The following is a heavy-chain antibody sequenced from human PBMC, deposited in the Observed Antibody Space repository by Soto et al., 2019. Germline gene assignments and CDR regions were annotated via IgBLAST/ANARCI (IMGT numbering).Heavy chain of an antibody. V-gene: IGHV4-59*01. Sequence: QVQLQESGPGLVKPSETLSLTCTVSGGSISSYYWSWIRQPPGKGLAWIGYIYYSGSTNYNPSLKSRVTISVDTSKNQFSLKLSSVTAADTAVYYCARGEVVTAPTFDYWGQGTLVTVSS. CDR2: IYYSGST. CDR3: ARGEVVTAPTFDY. D-gene: IGHD2-21*02. J-gene: IGHJ4*02. CDR1: GGSISSYY.